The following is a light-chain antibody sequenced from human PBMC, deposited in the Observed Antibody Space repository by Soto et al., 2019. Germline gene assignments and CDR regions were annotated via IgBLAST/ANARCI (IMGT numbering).Light chain of an antibody. CDR1: SSDLGGYNQ. Sequence: QSVLTHPAAESASPGQSLIISCTGTSSDLGGYNQVSWYQQHPGKAPKLMIYDVSNRPSGVSNRFSGSKSGNTASLTISGLQAEDEADYYCSSFASSSTYVFGTGTKVTVL. CDR3: SSFASSSTYV. CDR2: DVS. J-gene: IGLJ1*01. V-gene: IGLV2-14*03.